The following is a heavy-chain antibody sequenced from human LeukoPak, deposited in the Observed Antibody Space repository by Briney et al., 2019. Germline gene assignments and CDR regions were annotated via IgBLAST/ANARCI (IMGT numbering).Heavy chain of an antibody. Sequence: ASAKVSCKASGYTFTGYYMHWVRQAPGQGLEWMGWINPNSGGTNYAQKFQGRVTMTRDTSISTAYMELSRLRSDDTAVYYCARGSGRWFGELLYFDYWGQGTLVTVSS. CDR3: ARGSGRWFGELLYFDY. CDR2: INPNSGGT. D-gene: IGHD3-10*01. V-gene: IGHV1-2*02. J-gene: IGHJ4*02. CDR1: GYTFTGYY.